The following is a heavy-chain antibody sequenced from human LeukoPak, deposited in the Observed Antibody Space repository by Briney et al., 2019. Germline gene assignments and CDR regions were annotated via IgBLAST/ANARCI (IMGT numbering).Heavy chain of an antibody. CDR3: ARDTYYYGSGSLVPVYKWFDP. CDR2: ISAYNGNT. J-gene: IGHJ5*02. Sequence: ASVKVSCKASGYTFTSYGISWVRQAPGQGLEWMGWISAYNGNTNYAQKLQGRVTMTTDTSTSTAYMELRSLRSDDTAVYYCARDTYYYGSGSLVPVYKWFDPWGQGTLVTVSS. CDR1: GYTFTSYG. D-gene: IGHD3-10*01. V-gene: IGHV1-18*01.